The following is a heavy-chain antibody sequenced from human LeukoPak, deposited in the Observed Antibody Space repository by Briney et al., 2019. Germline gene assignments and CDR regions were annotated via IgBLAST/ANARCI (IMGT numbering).Heavy chain of an antibody. V-gene: IGHV3-33*01. Sequence: GGSLRLSCAASGFTFSSYGMHWVRQAPGKGLEWVAVIWYDGSNKHYADSVKGRFTISRDNSKNTLYLQMNSLRAEDTAVYYCARGYDILTGYGLDYWGQGTLVTVSS. CDR2: IWYDGSNK. CDR3: ARGYDILTGYGLDY. CDR1: GFTFSSYG. D-gene: IGHD3-9*01. J-gene: IGHJ4*02.